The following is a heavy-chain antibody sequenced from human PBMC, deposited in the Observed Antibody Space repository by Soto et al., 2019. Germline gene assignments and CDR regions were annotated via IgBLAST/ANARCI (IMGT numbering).Heavy chain of an antibody. D-gene: IGHD6-13*01. CDR3: ARYRREAVAGYTLDN. V-gene: IGHV4-59*01. J-gene: IGHJ4*02. Sequence: PSETLYLTCTASGASISSNYWTWIRQPPGKGLEWIGYVYNSGSTNYNPSLKSRVTISEDTSKSQFSLKVNSMTAADTAVYYCARYRREAVAGYTLDNWGQGILVTVSS. CDR2: VYNSGST. CDR1: GASISSNY.